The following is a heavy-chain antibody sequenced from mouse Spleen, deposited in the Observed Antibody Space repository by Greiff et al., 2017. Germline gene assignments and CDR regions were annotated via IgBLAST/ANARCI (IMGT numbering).Heavy chain of an antibody. V-gene: IGHV5-17*02. CDR2: ISSGSSTI. CDR3: ARPHRYDGSWFAY. CDR1: GFTFSSFG. Sequence: EVQLVESGGGLVQPGGSRKLSCAASGFTFSSFGMHWVRQAPEKGLEWVAYISSGSSTIYYADTVKGRFTISRDNPKNTLFLQMTSLRSEDTAMYYCARPHRYDGSWFAYWGQGTLVTVSA. D-gene: IGHD2-14*01. J-gene: IGHJ3*01.